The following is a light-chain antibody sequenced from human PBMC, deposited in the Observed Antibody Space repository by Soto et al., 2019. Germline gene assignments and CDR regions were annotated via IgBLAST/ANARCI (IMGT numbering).Light chain of an antibody. CDR1: QRVTSNY. V-gene: IGKV3-20*01. CDR2: GVS. J-gene: IGKJ1*01. CDR3: QQYTDWPLT. Sequence: EVVMTQSPATLSVSPGERATLSCRASQRVTSNYLAWYQQKPGQAPRLLIYGVSSRATGVPDRFSGSGSGTDFTLTISRLEPEDFAVYYCQQYTDWPLTFGQGTKVEVK.